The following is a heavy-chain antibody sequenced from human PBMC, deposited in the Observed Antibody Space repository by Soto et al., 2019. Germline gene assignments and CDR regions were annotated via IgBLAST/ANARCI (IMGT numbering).Heavy chain of an antibody. CDR1: GYTFTSYG. CDR3: ARAGGRLLYYYYGMDV. V-gene: IGHV1-18*01. D-gene: IGHD2-21*01. J-gene: IGHJ6*02. Sequence: QVQLVQSGAEVKKPGASVKVSCKASGYTFTSYGISWVRQAPGQGLEWMGWISAYNGNTNYAQKLQGRVTMTTDTSPSTAYMELRSLRSDDTAVYYCARAGGRLLYYYYGMDVWGQGTTVTVSS. CDR2: ISAYNGNT.